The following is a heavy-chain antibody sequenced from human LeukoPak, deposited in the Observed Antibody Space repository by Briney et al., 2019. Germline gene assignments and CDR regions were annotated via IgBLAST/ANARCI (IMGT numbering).Heavy chain of an antibody. D-gene: IGHD1-26*01. CDR3: VRDSGSYYMRWFDP. V-gene: IGHV1-18*01. J-gene: IGHJ5*02. CDR1: GYTFTSYG. Sequence: ASVKVSCKASGYTFTSYGISWVRQAPGQGLEWMGWISAYNGNTNYAQKLQGRVTMTTDTSTSTAYMELRSLRSDDTAVYYCVRDSGSYYMRWFDPWGQGTLVTVSS. CDR2: ISAYNGNT.